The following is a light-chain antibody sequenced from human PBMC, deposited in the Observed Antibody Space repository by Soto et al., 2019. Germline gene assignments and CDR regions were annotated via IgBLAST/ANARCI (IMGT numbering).Light chain of an antibody. V-gene: IGLV2-14*01. CDR1: SSDVGGYNY. J-gene: IGLJ1*01. Sequence: QSALTQPASVSGSPGQSITISCTGTSSDVGGYNYVSWYQQHPGKAPKLMIYDVSNRPSGVSNRFSGSKSGNTASLTISGLQAEDEADYYRSSYTSSSTLGGVFGTGTRSPS. CDR3: SSYTSSSTLGGV. CDR2: DVS.